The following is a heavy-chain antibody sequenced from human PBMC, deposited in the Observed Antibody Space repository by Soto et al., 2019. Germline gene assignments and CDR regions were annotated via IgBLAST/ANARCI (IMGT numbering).Heavy chain of an antibody. V-gene: IGHV4-31*03. CDR2: IYYSGST. CDR3: ARHYNILTGDYYYYGMDV. D-gene: IGHD3-9*01. J-gene: IGHJ6*02. Sequence: SSETLSLTCTVSGGSISSGGYYWSWIRQHPGKGLEWIGYIYYSGSTYYNPSLKSRVTISVDRSKNQFSLKLSSVTAADTAVYYCARHYNILTGDYYYYGMDVWGQGTTVTVSS. CDR1: GGSISSGGYY.